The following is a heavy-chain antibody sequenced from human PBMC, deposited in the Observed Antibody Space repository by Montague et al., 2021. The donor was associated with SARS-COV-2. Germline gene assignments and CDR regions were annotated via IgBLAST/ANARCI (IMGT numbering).Heavy chain of an antibody. Sequence: SETLSLTRAVYGGSFSGYYWSWIRQPPGKGLEWIGEINHSGSTNXNPSLKSRVTISVDASKNQFSLKLSSVTAADTAVYYCARGRRILLWFGELLSGGDYYGMDVWGQGTTVTASS. CDR2: INHSGST. D-gene: IGHD3-10*01. V-gene: IGHV4-34*01. CDR3: ARGRRILLWFGELLSGGDYYGMDV. CDR1: GGSFSGYY. J-gene: IGHJ6*02.